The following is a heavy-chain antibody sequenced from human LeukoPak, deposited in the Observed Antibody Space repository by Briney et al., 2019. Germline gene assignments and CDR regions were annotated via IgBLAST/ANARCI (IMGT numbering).Heavy chain of an antibody. Sequence: GGSLRLSCAASGFTFSNYGMIWVRQAPGKGLEWVSAISGSGGTRNYADSVKGRFTISRDKSQNTLYLQMSSLRAEDTAVYYCAKIISPPWGGIDHWGEATLVTVSS. D-gene: IGHD3-10*01. CDR1: GFTFSNYG. V-gene: IGHV3-23*01. CDR2: ISGSGGTR. J-gene: IGHJ4*02. CDR3: AKIISPPWGGIDH.